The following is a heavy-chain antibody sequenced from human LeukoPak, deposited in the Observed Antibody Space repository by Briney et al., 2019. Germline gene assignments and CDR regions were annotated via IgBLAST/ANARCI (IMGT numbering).Heavy chain of an antibody. Sequence: GGSLRLSCAASGFTFSSYSMNWVRQAPGNGMEWASYIISSSSTIYYADSVKGRFTISRDNAKNSLYLQMNSLRAEDTAVYYCARGSLRYFDWLVYWGQGTLVTVSS. CDR2: IISSSSTI. J-gene: IGHJ4*02. V-gene: IGHV3-48*01. CDR3: ARGSLRYFDWLVY. CDR1: GFTFSSYS. D-gene: IGHD3-9*01.